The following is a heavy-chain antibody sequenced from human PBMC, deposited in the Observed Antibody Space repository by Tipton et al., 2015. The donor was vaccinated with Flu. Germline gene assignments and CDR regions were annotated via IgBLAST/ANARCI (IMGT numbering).Heavy chain of an antibody. J-gene: IGHJ4*02. D-gene: IGHD3-16*01. CDR1: GFTFSSYG. V-gene: IGHV3-33*01. CDR2: SWYDGSKK. CDR3: ARDRERGGTQMLDY. Sequence: SLRLSCAASGFTFSSYGMHWVRQAPGKGLEWVAISWYDGSKKYYADSVKGRFTISRDNSKYILNLQMSSLRAEDSAVYYCARDRERGGTQMLDYWGQGTLVTVSS.